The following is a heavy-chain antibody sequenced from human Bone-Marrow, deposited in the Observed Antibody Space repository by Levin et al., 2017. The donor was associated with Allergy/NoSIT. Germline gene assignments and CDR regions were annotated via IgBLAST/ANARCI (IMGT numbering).Heavy chain of an antibody. J-gene: IGHJ4*02. CDR3: ARGFFDTFDN. CDR1: GGSISSGSDY. V-gene: IGHV4-61*02. Sequence: SETLSLTCTVSGGSISSGSDYWSWIRQPAGKGLEWIGRIYSDGSTNYNPSLKSRITISLDTSKNHFSLKLSSVTATDTAVYYCARGFFDTFDNWGQGTLVTVSS. CDR2: IYSDGST. D-gene: IGHD3-9*01.